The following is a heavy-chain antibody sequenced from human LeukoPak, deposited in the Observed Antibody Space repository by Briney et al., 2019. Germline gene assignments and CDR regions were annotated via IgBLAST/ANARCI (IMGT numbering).Heavy chain of an antibody. J-gene: IGHJ4*02. V-gene: IGHV3-30*03. CDR3: ARGSSVVALD. CDR2: ISYDGSNT. Sequence: GGSLRLSCAASGFTFSSYGMHWVRQAPGKGLEWVAVISYDGSNTYYADSVKGRFTISRDKSKNTLYLQMNSLRAEDTAVYYCARGSSVVALDWGQGTLVTVSS. D-gene: IGHD2-15*01. CDR1: GFTFSSYG.